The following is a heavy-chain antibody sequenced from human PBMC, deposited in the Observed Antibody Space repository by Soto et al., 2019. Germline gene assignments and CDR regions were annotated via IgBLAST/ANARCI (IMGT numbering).Heavy chain of an antibody. CDR3: AKHPVVGVAARSPYYYYYMDV. CDR1: GFTFSSYA. D-gene: IGHD2-15*01. CDR2: ISGSGGST. J-gene: IGHJ6*03. Sequence: GGSLRLSCAASGFTFSSYAMSWVRQAPGKGLEWVSAISGSGGSTYYADSVKGRFTISRDNSKNTLYLQMNSLRAEDTAVYYCAKHPVVGVAARSPYYYYYMDVWGKGTTVTVSS. V-gene: IGHV3-23*01.